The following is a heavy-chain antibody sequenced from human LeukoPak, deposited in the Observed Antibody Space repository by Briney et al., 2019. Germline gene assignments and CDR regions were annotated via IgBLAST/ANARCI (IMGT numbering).Heavy chain of an antibody. CDR1: GFTFSSYW. J-gene: IGHJ4*02. D-gene: IGHD2-21*01. CDR2: ITGSSSHT. Sequence: PGGSLRLSCAASGFTFSSYWMNWVRQAPGKGLEWVSGITGSSSHTYYADSVKGRFTISRDNAKSSLYLQMDSLRAEDTAVYYCATGYCAGDSCRRDYWGQGTLVTVSS. CDR3: ATGYCAGDSCRRDY. V-gene: IGHV3-21*01.